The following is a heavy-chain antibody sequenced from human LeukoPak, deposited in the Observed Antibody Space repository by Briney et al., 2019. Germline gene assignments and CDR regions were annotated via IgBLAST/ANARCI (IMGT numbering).Heavy chain of an antibody. J-gene: IGHJ4*02. Sequence: SGGSPRLSCAASGFTFTDFYMSWIRQAPGKGLEWLSDISRSSTDTNYADSVKGRFTISRDNAKNSLFLQLNSLRAEDTAVYYCARKTYYYDSGSYSKSYYFDYWGQGTLVTVSS. CDR1: GFTFTDFY. D-gene: IGHD3-10*01. CDR2: ISRSSTDT. V-gene: IGHV3-11*06. CDR3: ARKTYYYDSGSYSKSYYFDY.